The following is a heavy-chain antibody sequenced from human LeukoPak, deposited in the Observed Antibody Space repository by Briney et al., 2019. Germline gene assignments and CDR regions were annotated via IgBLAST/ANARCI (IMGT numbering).Heavy chain of an antibody. CDR1: GGSFYGYS. D-gene: IGHD1-26*01. CDR2: INHSGST. CDR3: ARGFSGSWLDGLDI. Sequence: SETLSLTCAVYGGSFYGYSWNYIRQPPGKGLEWIGEINHSGSTHYNPSLKSRVTISVDTSKNQFSLKLGSVTAADTAVYYCARGFSGSWLDGLDIWGQGTMVTVSA. J-gene: IGHJ3*02. V-gene: IGHV4-34*01.